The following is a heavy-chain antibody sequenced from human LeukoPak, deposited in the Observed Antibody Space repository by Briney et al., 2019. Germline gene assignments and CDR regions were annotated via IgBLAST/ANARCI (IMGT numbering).Heavy chain of an antibody. CDR2: ISSSSSYI. CDR3: AKDQYCSSTSCYVGY. Sequence: GGSLRLSCAASGFTFSSYSMNWVRQAPGKGLEWVSSISSSSSYIYYADSVKGRFTISRDNAKNSLYLQMNSLRAEDTAEYYCAKDQYCSSTSCYVGYWGQGTLVTVSS. CDR1: GFTFSSYS. D-gene: IGHD2-2*01. V-gene: IGHV3-21*04. J-gene: IGHJ4*02.